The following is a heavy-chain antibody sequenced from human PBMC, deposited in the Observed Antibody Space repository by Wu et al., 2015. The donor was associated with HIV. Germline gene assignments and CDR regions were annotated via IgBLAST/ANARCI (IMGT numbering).Heavy chain of an antibody. Sequence: QVQLVQSGAELKTPGSSVKVSCKGSGGTFSSNAISWVRQAPGQGLEWMGGIIPFFGITNYAQKFQGRVTITMDDSTSTAYMQLNSLTSDDTAVFYCATTFRGQLLSHGRTTGGLLAFDIWGQGTVVTVSS. D-gene: IGHD1-1*01. J-gene: IGHJ3*02. CDR3: ATTFRGQLLSHGRTTGGLLAFDI. V-gene: IGHV1-69*05. CDR2: IIPFFGIT. CDR1: GGTFSSNA.